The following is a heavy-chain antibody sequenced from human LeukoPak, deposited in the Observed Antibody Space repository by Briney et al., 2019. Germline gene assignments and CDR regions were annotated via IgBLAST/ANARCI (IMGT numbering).Heavy chain of an antibody. D-gene: IGHD1-14*01. Sequence: PGGSLRLSCAASGFTFSNYAMHWVRQAPGKGLQWVAVIAHDSQIQLYAESVKGRFTISKDDSKNTLSLQMNDLKPEDTAVYYCARDPYLGVPDYLDNWGQGTLVTVSS. J-gene: IGHJ4*02. V-gene: IGHV3-30*04. CDR3: ARDPYLGVPDYLDN. CDR2: IAHDSQIQ. CDR1: GFTFSNYA.